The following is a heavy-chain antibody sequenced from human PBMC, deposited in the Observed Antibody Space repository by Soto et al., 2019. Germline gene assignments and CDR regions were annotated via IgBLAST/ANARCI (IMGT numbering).Heavy chain of an antibody. J-gene: IGHJ6*01. CDR3: ASTYYYDRTGWGDYYYYGMEV. V-gene: IGHV4-61*01. CDR1: GGSVSSGSYY. CDR2: IYYSGST. Sequence: PSETLSLTCTVSGGSVSSGSYYWSWMGQPPGQGLEWIGYIYYSGSTNYNPSLKSRVTISVDTSKNQFSLKLSSVTAADTAVYYCASTYYYDRTGWGDYYYYGMEVWRQGATVIVSS. D-gene: IGHD3-22*01.